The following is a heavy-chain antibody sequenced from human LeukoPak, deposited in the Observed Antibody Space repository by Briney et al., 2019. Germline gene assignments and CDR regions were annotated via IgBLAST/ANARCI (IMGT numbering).Heavy chain of an antibody. CDR3: ARPRDGYYYDSSGYYW. V-gene: IGHV3-48*01. Sequence: PGGALRLSCAASGFTFSTYWMGWVRQAPGKGLEWDSYTSSSSSTIYYADSVKGRFTISRDNAKHSLYLQMNSLIAEDTAVYYCARPRDGYYYDSSGYYWWGQGTLVTVSS. J-gene: IGHJ4*02. CDR2: TSSSSSTI. D-gene: IGHD3-22*01. CDR1: GFTFSTYW.